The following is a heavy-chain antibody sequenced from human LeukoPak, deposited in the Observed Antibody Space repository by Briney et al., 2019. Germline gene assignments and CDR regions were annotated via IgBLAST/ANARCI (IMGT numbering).Heavy chain of an antibody. CDR2: ISGSGGNT. Sequence: PGGTLRLSCAASGFTFSIYGMSWVRQAPGKGPEWVSAISGSGGNTYYADSVKGRFTISRDNSKNTLYLQVNSLRAEDTAVYYCAKGALGDCTSTTCHRGVDYWGQGTLVTVSS. CDR1: GFTFSIYG. J-gene: IGHJ4*02. D-gene: IGHD2-2*01. V-gene: IGHV3-23*01. CDR3: AKGALGDCTSTTCHRGVDY.